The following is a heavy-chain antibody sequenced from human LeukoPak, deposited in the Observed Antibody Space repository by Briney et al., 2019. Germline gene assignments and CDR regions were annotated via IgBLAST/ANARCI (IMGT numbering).Heavy chain of an antibody. CDR1: GDSISYYS. CDR2: FHSTGSI. J-gene: IGHJ6*03. Sequence: SETLSLTCTVYGDSISYYSWSWIRQPAGKGLEWIGRFHSTGSINYNPSLKSRVTISVDKSKYQFSLKLNSVTAADTAVYYCARAGQNSDSSGYYMDVWGKGTTVAVSS. D-gene: IGHD3-22*01. V-gene: IGHV4-4*07. CDR3: ARAGQNSDSSGYYMDV.